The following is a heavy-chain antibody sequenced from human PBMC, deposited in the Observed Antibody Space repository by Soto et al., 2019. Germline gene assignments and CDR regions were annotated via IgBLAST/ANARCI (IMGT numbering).Heavy chain of an antibody. CDR3: ARVWGGLEWLPYYYYYGMDV. Sequence: GASVKVSCKASGYTFTSYGISWVRQAPGQGLEWMGWISAYNGNTNYAQKLQGRVTMTTDTSTSTAYMELRSLRSDDTAVYYCARVWGGLEWLPYYYYYGMDVWGQGTTVTVSS. CDR1: GYTFTSYG. D-gene: IGHD3-3*01. V-gene: IGHV1-18*04. J-gene: IGHJ6*02. CDR2: ISAYNGNT.